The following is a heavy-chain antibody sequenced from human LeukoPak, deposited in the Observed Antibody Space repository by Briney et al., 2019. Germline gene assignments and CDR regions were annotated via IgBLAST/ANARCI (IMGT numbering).Heavy chain of an antibody. D-gene: IGHD3-10*01. CDR2: IYTSGST. CDR1: GGSISSGSYY. CDR3: ARVGGSGSYYYYYMDV. J-gene: IGHJ6*03. Sequence: SQTLSLTCTVSGGSISSGSYYWSWIRQPAGKGLEWIGRIYTSGSTNYNPSLKSRVTISVDTSKNQFSLKLSSVTAADTAVYYCARVGGSGSYYYYYMDVWGKGTTVTVSS. V-gene: IGHV4-61*02.